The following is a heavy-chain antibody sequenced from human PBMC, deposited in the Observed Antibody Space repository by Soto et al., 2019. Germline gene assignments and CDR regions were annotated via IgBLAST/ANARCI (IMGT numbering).Heavy chain of an antibody. D-gene: IGHD3-10*01. V-gene: IGHV3-23*01. J-gene: IGHJ4*02. CDR3: AKRFRGVLLNPEVD. CDR1: GLTFSSYA. CDR2: ISGSGGYT. Sequence: EVQLLESGGDLVQPGGSLRLSCAASGLTFSSYAMSWVRQAPGKGLEWVSVISGSGGYTDYADSVKGRFTISRDNSKNTLYPQMNSLRAEDTALYYCAKRFRGVLLNPEVDWGQGTLVTVSS.